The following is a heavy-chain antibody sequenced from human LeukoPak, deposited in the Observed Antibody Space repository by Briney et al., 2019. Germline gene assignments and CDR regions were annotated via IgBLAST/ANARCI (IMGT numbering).Heavy chain of an antibody. D-gene: IGHD2-2*01. V-gene: IGHV3-30*02. CDR1: GFTFSSYG. Sequence: GGSLRLSCAASGFTFSSYGMHWVRQAPGKGLEWVAFIRYDGSNKYYADSVKGRFTISRDNAKNSLYLQMNSLRAEDTAVYYCATSPRYCSSTSCYSGWFDPWGQGTLVTVSS. CDR3: ATSPRYCSSTSCYSGWFDP. J-gene: IGHJ5*02. CDR2: IRYDGSNK.